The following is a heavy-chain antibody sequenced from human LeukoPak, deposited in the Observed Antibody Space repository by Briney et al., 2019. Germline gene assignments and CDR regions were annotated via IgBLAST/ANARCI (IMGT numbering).Heavy chain of an antibody. V-gene: IGHV1-24*01. J-gene: IGHJ4*02. D-gene: IGHD5-24*01. CDR2: FDPEDGET. CDR3: ATRRDGYHYYFDY. Sequence: ASVKVSCTVSGYTLTELSMHWVRQAPGKGLERMGGFDPEDGETIYAQKFQGRVTMTEDTSTDTAYMELSSLRSEDTAVYYCATRRDGYHYYFDYWGQGTLVTVSS. CDR1: GYTLTELS.